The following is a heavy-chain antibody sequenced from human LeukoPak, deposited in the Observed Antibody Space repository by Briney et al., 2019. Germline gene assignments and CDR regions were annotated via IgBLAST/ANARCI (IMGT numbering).Heavy chain of an antibody. V-gene: IGHV3-23*01. CDR3: GTLLGYYYGMDV. J-gene: IGHJ6*02. CDR2: ISGSGSST. D-gene: IGHD2-15*01. CDR1: GFTFSSYA. Sequence: GGSLRLSCAASGFTFSSYAMSWVRQAPGKGLEWVSVISGSGSSTYYADSVKGRFTISRDNSMNTLYLQMNSLRAEDTAVYYCGTLLGYYYGMDVWGQGTTVTVSS.